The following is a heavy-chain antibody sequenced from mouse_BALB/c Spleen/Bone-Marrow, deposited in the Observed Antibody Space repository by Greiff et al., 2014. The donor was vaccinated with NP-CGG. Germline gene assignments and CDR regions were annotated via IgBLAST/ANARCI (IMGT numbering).Heavy chain of an antibody. CDR1: GYTFTDYN. V-gene: IGHV1S29*02. J-gene: IGHJ2*01. Sequence: EVKLVESGPELVKPGASVKISCKASGYTFTDYNMHWVKQSHGKSLEWIGYIYPYNGGTGYNQKLKSKATLTVDNSSSTAYMELRSLTSEDSAVYYCAARFITTAGYWGQGTTLTVSS. CDR2: IYPYNGGT. D-gene: IGHD1-2*01. CDR3: AARFITTAGY.